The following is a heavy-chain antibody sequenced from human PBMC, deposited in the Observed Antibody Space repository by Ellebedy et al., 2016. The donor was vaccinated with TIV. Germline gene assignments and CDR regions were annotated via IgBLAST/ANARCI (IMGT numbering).Heavy chain of an antibody. CDR3: ARGYSSGWYNWFDP. CDR1: GGSISSYY. Sequence: MPSETLSFTCTVSGGSISSYYWSWIRQPPGKGLEWIGYIYYSGSTNYNPSLKSRVTISVDTSKNQFSLKLSSVTAADTAVYYCARGYSSGWYNWFDPWGQGTLVTVSS. CDR2: IYYSGST. J-gene: IGHJ5*02. D-gene: IGHD6-19*01. V-gene: IGHV4-59*01.